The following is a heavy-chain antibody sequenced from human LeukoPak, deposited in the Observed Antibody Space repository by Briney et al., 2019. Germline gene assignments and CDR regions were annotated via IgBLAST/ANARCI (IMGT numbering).Heavy chain of an antibody. CDR3: ATDEVAPWSFDY. CDR2: FDPEDGET. Sequence: ASVKVSCKASGHTFTAYYMHWVRQAPGKGLEWMGGFDPEDGETIYAQKFQGRVTMTEDTSTDTAYMELSSLRSEDTAVYYCATDEVAPWSFDYWGQGTLVTVSS. CDR1: GHTFTAYY. D-gene: IGHD5-12*01. J-gene: IGHJ4*02. V-gene: IGHV1-24*01.